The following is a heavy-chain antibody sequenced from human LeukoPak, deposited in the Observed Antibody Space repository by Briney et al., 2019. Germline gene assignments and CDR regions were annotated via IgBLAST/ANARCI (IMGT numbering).Heavy chain of an antibody. Sequence: GGSLRLSCAASGFTVSSSYMSWVRQAPGKGLEWVSSISSSSSYIYYADSVKGRFTISRDNAKNSLYLQMNSLRAEDTAVYYCARDLLSIAARYFDYWGQGTLVTVSS. J-gene: IGHJ4*02. CDR1: GFTVSSSY. V-gene: IGHV3-21*01. D-gene: IGHD6-6*01. CDR2: ISSSSSYI. CDR3: ARDLLSIAARYFDY.